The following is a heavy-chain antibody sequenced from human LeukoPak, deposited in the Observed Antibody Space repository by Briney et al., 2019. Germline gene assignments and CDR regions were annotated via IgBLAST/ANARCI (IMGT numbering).Heavy chain of an antibody. Sequence: ASVEVSCKASGYTFTGYDINWVRQATGQGLEWMGWMNPNSGNTGYAQKFQGRVTMTRNTSISTAYMELSSLRSEDTAVYYCASSPSLSSSWYGYYYYYYYMDVWGKGTTVTVSS. J-gene: IGHJ6*03. D-gene: IGHD6-13*01. CDR1: GYTFTGYD. CDR2: MNPNSGNT. V-gene: IGHV1-8*01. CDR3: ASSPSLSSSWYGYYYYYYYMDV.